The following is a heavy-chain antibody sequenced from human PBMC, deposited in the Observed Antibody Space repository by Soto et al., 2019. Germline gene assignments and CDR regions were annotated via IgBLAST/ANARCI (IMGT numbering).Heavy chain of an antibody. CDR1: GVSVNSGSYY. Sequence: SETLSLTCTVSGVSVNSGSYYWSWIRQTPGKGLEWIGYIYQSGSTRYNPSLKSRVTISVDTSKNQFSLKLSSVTAADTAFYYCARDSHAPAGGQFEDWFGPWGQGTLVTVSS. CDR3: ARDSHAPAGGQFEDWFGP. J-gene: IGHJ5*02. V-gene: IGHV4-61*01. D-gene: IGHD2-15*01. CDR2: IYQSGST.